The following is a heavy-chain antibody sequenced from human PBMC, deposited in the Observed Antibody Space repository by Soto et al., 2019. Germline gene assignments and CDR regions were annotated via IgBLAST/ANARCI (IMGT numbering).Heavy chain of an antibody. CDR1: GITMSNYP. CDR3: VKDDGGYPSTAPH. J-gene: IGHJ4*02. CDR2: ISGSGDRT. D-gene: IGHD3-22*01. V-gene: IGHV3-23*01. Sequence: EVQLLESGGGLVQPGGSLRLSCAASGITMSNYPMSWVRQAPGKGLDWVSGISGSGDRTYYGDSAKGRFTISKDISKNSLSLQLDSLGVEDTAVYFCVKDDGGYPSTAPHWGQGTLVTVSS.